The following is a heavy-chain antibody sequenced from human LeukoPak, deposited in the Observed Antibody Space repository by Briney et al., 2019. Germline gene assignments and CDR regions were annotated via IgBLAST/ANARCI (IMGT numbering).Heavy chain of an antibody. V-gene: IGHV3-7*01. J-gene: IGHJ4*02. CDR1: GFSFSGYW. D-gene: IGHD2-21*02. Sequence: GGSLRLSCAASGFSFSGYWMPWVRQAPGKGLEWVANIKQDGSEKYYVDSVKGRFTISRDNAKNSLYLQMNSLRAEDTAVYYCARDRRDPVLDYWGQGTLVTVSS. CDR2: IKQDGSEK. CDR3: ARDRRDPVLDY.